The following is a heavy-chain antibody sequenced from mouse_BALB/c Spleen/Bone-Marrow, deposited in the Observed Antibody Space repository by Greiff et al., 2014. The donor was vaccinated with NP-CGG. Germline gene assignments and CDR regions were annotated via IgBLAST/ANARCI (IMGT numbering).Heavy chain of an antibody. CDR1: DYSFADYY. D-gene: IGHD1-1*01. CDR3: ARSEGTYYYGSSYALDY. Sequence: LVKTGASVKISCKASDYSFADYYMHWVKQTHGKSLEWIGYISSYNGATSYNQKFKGKATFTVDTSSSTAYMQFSSLTSEDSAVYYCARSEGTYYYGSSYALDYWGQGTSVTVSS. J-gene: IGHJ4*01. CDR2: ISSYNGAT. V-gene: IGHV1S34*01.